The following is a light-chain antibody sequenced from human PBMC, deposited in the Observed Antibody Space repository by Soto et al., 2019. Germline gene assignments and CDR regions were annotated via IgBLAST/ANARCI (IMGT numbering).Light chain of an antibody. V-gene: IGLV2-23*01. CDR2: EGS. Sequence: QSVLTQPASVSGSPGQSITISCTGISSDVGSYNLVSWYQQHPGKAPKLMIYEGSKRPSGVSNRFSGSKSGSTASLTISGLQAEDEADYYCCSYAGSSTSYVFGTGTKVTVL. CDR1: SSDVGSYNL. J-gene: IGLJ1*01. CDR3: CSYAGSSTSYV.